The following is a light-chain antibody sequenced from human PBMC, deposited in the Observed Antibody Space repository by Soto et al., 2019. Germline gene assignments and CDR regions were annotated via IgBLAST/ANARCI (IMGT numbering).Light chain of an antibody. CDR3: QHYSSYPYT. J-gene: IGKJ2*01. CDR2: RTS. CDR1: QSVKTW. Sequence: DIQMTQSPSTLSASVGDRVIITCRASQSVKTWLAWYQQKPGKAPKVLIYRTSTLESGVPSRFSGSGSGTEFTLTISSLQPDDFATYYCQHYSSYPYTFGQGTRLDIK. V-gene: IGKV1-5*03.